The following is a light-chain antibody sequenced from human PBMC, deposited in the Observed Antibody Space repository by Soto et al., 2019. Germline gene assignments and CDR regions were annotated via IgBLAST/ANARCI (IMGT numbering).Light chain of an antibody. Sequence: QPVLTQSSSASASLGSSVKLTCTLSSGHSGYIIAWHQQQPGKAPRYLMKLEGSGGYNKGSGVPDRFSGSSSGADRYLTISNLQFEDEADYYCETWDSNTLWVFGGGTKVTVL. CDR2: LEGSGGY. J-gene: IGLJ3*02. CDR3: ETWDSNTLWV. V-gene: IGLV4-60*02. CDR1: SGHSGYI.